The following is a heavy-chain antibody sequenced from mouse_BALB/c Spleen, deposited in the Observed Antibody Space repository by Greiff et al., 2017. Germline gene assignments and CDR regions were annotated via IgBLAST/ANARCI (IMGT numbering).Heavy chain of an antibody. CDR3: ADPYAIDY. Sequence: QVQLQQSGAELARPGASVKLSCKASGYTFTDYYINWVKQRTGQGLEWIGEIYPGSGNTYYNEKFKGKATLTADKSSSTAYMQLSSLTSEDSAVYFCADPYAIDYWGQGTSVTVSA. V-gene: IGHV1-77*01. CDR1: GYTFTDYY. CDR2: IYPGSGNT. J-gene: IGHJ4*01.